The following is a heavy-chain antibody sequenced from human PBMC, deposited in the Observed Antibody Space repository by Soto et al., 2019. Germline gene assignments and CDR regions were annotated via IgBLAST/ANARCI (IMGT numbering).Heavy chain of an antibody. V-gene: IGHV1-2*02. CDR3: GSGPSGQFVVFY. CDR1: GYTFTGHY. D-gene: IGHD3-16*01. J-gene: IGHJ4*02. Sequence: ASVKVSCKASGYTFTGHYIHWVRQAPEQGPEWMGEIGPDSGATRYAQRFQGRVTMTRDMSITTVYMELNNLSPDDTAVYYCGSGPSGQFVVFYWGQGTPVTVSS. CDR2: IGPDSGAT.